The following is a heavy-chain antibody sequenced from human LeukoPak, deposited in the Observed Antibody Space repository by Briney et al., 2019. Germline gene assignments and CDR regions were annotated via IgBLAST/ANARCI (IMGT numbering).Heavy chain of an antibody. V-gene: IGHV4-4*07. Sequence: SETLSVICTVSGGSISGYYWSCIRQPAGKGLEGIGRIYTSGSTNYNPSLESRVTMSIDTSKNQFSLKLSSVTAADTAVYYCARVDLRERNVFDIWGQGTVVTVAS. J-gene: IGHJ3*02. CDR3: ARVDLRERNVFDI. CDR1: GGSISGYY. CDR2: IYTSGST.